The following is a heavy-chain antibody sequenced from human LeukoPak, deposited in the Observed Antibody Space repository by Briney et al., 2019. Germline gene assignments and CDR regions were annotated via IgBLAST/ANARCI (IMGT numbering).Heavy chain of an antibody. J-gene: IGHJ3*02. CDR1: GFTFSSYS. CDR3: AKARYSGYAFDAFDM. V-gene: IGHV3-23*01. D-gene: IGHD5-12*01. CDR2: ISGGGGST. Sequence: GGSLRLSCAASGFTFSSYSMNWVRQAPGKGPEWVSVISGGGGSTFYADSVKGRFTISRDNSKNTLYLQMNSLRAEDTAVYHCAKARYSGYAFDAFDMWGQGTMVSVSS.